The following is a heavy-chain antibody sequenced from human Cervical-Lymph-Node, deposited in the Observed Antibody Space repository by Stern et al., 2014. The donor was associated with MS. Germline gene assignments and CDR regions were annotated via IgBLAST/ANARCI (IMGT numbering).Heavy chain of an antibody. CDR2: LNPSTGAK. CDR3: AKVAWELLGAFDI. J-gene: IGHJ3*02. Sequence: QVQMGQSGAEVKKPGASVTVSCKASGYTFIDYYIHWVRQAPGQGFEWLGWLNPSTGAKTYGQKFQGRVTMTRDTSINTAYVELRRLRSDDTAVYFCAKVAWELLGAFDIWGQGTLITVSS. CDR1: GYTFIDYY. D-gene: IGHD2-15*01. V-gene: IGHV1-2*02.